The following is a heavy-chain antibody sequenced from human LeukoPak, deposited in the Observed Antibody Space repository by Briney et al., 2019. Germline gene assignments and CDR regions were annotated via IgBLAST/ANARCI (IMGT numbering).Heavy chain of an antibody. J-gene: IGHJ3*02. CDR3: ARGDAFDI. V-gene: IGHV3-30*04. CDR1: GFTFNNYA. Sequence: GGSLRLSCAASGFTFNNYAMHWVRQAPGKGLEWVAVISYDGSNKYYTDSVKGRFTISRDNSKNMLYLQMNSLRAEDTAVYYCARGDAFDIWGQGTMVTVSS. CDR2: ISYDGSNK.